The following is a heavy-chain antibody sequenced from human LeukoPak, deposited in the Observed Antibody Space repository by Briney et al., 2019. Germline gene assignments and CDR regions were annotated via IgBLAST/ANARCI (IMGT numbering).Heavy chain of an antibody. CDR2: FYYSGST. CDR3: TRQGSLGTSGYDY. J-gene: IGHJ4*02. D-gene: IGHD1-7*01. CDR1: GGSISRSSYY. V-gene: IGHV4-39*01. Sequence: SETLSLTCTVSGGSISRSSYYWGWIHQPPGKGLEWIGSFYYSGSTYYNPSLKSRVTISVDTSKNQFSRKLSSVTAADTAVYYCTRQGSLGTSGYDYWGQGTLVTVSS.